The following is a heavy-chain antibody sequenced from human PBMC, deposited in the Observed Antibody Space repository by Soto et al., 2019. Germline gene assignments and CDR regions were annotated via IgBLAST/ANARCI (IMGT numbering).Heavy chain of an antibody. Sequence: GESLKISCKGSGYSFTSYWIGWVCQMPGKGLEWMGIIYPGDSDTRYSPSFQGQVTISADKSISTAYLQWSSLKASDTAMYYCARRPNYSSGWYLYYFDYWGQGTLVTVSS. CDR2: IYPGDSDT. CDR3: ARRPNYSSGWYLYYFDY. J-gene: IGHJ4*02. CDR1: GYSFTSYW. V-gene: IGHV5-51*01. D-gene: IGHD6-19*01.